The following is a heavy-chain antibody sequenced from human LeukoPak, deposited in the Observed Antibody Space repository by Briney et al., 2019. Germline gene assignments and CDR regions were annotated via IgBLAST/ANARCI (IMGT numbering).Heavy chain of an antibody. J-gene: IGHJ3*02. CDR2: ISWNSGRI. CDR3: ARKGYYEDFDI. CDR1: GFSFDDYA. Sequence: PGRSLRLSCAASGFSFDDYAMHWVRQAPGKGLEWVSGISWNSGRIGYVDSVRGRFTISRDNAKNSLYLQMNSLRAEDTAVYYCARKGYYEDFDIWGQGTMVTVSS. D-gene: IGHD3-3*01. V-gene: IGHV3-9*01.